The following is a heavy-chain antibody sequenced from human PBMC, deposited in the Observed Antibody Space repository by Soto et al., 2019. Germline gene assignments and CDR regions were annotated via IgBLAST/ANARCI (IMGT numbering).Heavy chain of an antibody. CDR3: TTYASLAAAGTWDAFDI. V-gene: IGHV3-15*01. Sequence: GGSLRLSCTASGFTFSNAWMSWVRQAPGKGLEWVGRIKSKTDGGTTDYAAPVKGRFTISRDDSKNTLYLQMNSLKTEDTAVYYCTTYASLAAAGTWDAFDIWGQGTMVTVSS. CDR2: IKSKTDGGTT. CDR1: GFTFSNAW. D-gene: IGHD6-13*01. J-gene: IGHJ3*02.